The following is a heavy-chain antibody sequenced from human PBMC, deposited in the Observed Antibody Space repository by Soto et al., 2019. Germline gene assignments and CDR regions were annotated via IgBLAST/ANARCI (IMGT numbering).Heavy chain of an antibody. V-gene: IGHV3-23*01. J-gene: IGHJ4*02. Sequence: DVQLLESGGALVQPGGXLKLSCAASGFTFETYAMNWVRQAPGKGLEWVSGIGGSGGSTYYVDSVKGRFTISRDNSKNTLYLQMNSLRSEDTAVYFCAKPLRFFPSSFDYWGQGTLVTVSS. D-gene: IGHD3-3*01. CDR2: IGGSGGST. CDR1: GFTFETYA. CDR3: AKPLRFFPSSFDY.